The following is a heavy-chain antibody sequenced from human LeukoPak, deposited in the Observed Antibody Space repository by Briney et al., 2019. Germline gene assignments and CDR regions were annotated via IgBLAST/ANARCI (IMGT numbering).Heavy chain of an antibody. CDR2: IYNSGST. CDR3: ARAVAYYYGSGSRYWYFDL. V-gene: IGHV4-61*02. D-gene: IGHD3-10*01. J-gene: IGHJ2*01. Sequence: PSQTLSLTCTVSGGSISSGSYYWSWIRQPAGKGLEWIGRIYNSGSTSYNPSLKSRVTISVGTSKNQFSLKLSSVTAADTAVYYCARAVAYYYGSGSRYWYFDLWGRGTLVTVSS. CDR1: GGSISSGSYY.